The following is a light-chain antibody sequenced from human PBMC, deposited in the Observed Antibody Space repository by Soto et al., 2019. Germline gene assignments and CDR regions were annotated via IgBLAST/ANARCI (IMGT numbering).Light chain of an antibody. CDR2: GAS. CDR3: QQYGSSPLYT. J-gene: IGKJ2*01. V-gene: IGKV3-20*01. CDR1: QSVSSSY. Sequence: EIVLTQSPGTLSLSPGERATLSCRASQSVSSSYLAWYQKKPGQATRLLIYGASSRATVIPDRCSGSGSGTDVTLTISRLEPEDFGVYYCQQYGSSPLYTFGQGTKLEIK.